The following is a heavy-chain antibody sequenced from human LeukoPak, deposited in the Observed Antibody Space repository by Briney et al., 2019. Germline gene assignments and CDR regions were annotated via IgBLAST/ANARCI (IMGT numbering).Heavy chain of an antibody. Sequence: SETLSLTSTVSGVSISTYHWNWIRKPPGKGLEWIGYMQSTGNSNYNPSLKNRVNIFVDMSKNHFVLNLRSVTAADTAVYYCARDKRHSFGRYLAPWSEGMLVTVSS. CDR2: MQSTGNS. D-gene: IGHD5-18*01. CDR1: GVSISTYH. V-gene: IGHV4-59*01. CDR3: ARDKRHSFGRYLAP. J-gene: IGHJ5*02.